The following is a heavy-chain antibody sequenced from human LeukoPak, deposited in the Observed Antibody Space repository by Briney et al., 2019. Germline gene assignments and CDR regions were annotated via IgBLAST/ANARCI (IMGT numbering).Heavy chain of an antibody. CDR1: GFTFTSSA. D-gene: IGHD6-19*01. J-gene: IGHJ6*02. V-gene: IGHV1-58*01. CDR3: ARDIAVAGTGYYGMDV. Sequence: GASVKVSCKASGFTFTSSAVQWVRQARGQRLEWIGWIVVGSGNTNYAQKFQERVTITRDMSTSTAYMELSSLRSEDTAVYYCARDIAVAGTGYYGMDVWGQGTTVTVSS. CDR2: IVVGSGNT.